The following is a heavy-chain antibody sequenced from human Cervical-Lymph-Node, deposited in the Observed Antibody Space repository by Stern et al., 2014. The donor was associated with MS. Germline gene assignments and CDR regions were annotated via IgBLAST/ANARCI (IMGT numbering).Heavy chain of an antibody. CDR3: ARSSTVTPNAFDI. D-gene: IGHD4-17*01. CDR1: GGSLTSGGYS. J-gene: IGHJ3*02. Sequence: QLQLQESGSGLVKPSQTLSLTCAVSGGSLTSGGYSWSWIRQPPGKGLEWIGYSYHSGSTYYTPSLKSRVTISVDRSKNQFSLKLSSVTAADTAVYYCARSSTVTPNAFDIWGQGTMVTVSS. CDR2: SYHSGST. V-gene: IGHV4-30-2*01.